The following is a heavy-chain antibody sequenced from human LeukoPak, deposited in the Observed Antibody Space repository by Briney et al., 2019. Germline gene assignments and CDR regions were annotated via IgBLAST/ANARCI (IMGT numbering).Heavy chain of an antibody. V-gene: IGHV3-33*01. CDR1: GFTFSTYG. CDR3: AREHYGASFDY. CDR2: IWYDGSNK. Sequence: SGGSLRLSCAASGFTFSTYGRSWVRQAPGKGLEWVAVIWYDGSNKYYADSVKGRFTISRDNSKNTLYLQMNRLRAEDRAVYYCAREHYGASFDYWGQGTLVTVSS. D-gene: IGHD4-17*01. J-gene: IGHJ4*02.